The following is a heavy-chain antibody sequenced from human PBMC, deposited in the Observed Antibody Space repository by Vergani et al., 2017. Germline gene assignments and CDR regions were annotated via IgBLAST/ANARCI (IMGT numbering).Heavy chain of an antibody. CDR3: AKEWGLSYYDSSGYRAPYYFDY. D-gene: IGHD3-22*01. Sequence: EVQLVESGGVVVQPGGSLRLSCAASGFTFDDYAMHWVRQAPGKGLEWVSLISWDGGSTYYADSVKGRFTISRDNSKNSLYLQMNSLRAEDTALYYCAKEWGLSYYDSSGYRAPYYFDYWGQGTLVTVSS. V-gene: IGHV3-43D*04. J-gene: IGHJ4*02. CDR2: ISWDGGST. CDR1: GFTFDDYA.